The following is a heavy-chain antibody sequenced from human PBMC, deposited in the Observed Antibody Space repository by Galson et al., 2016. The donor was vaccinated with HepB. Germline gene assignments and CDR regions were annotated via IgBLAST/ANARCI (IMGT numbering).Heavy chain of an antibody. CDR1: GGSMSSSSYL. CDR2: VSYTGRS. D-gene: IGHD6-13*01. J-gene: IGHJ4*02. CDR3: ARVNLSAAAFDY. V-gene: IGHV4-39*07. Sequence: SETLSLTCSVSGGSMSSSSYLWGWIRQSPGKGLEAIASVSYTGRSSYNPSLKSRVIISEDTSKNQFSLQMTSLTAADTAVYFCARVNLSAAAFDYWGQGILVTVSS.